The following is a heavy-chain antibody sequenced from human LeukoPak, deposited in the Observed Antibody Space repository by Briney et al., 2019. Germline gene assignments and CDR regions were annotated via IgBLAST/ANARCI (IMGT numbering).Heavy chain of an antibody. CDR3: ARVSGSYYESDY. J-gene: IGHJ4*02. CDR2: MNPNSGNT. Sequence: ASVKVSCKASGYTFTSYDINWVRLATGQGLEWMGWMNPNSGNTGYAQKFQGRVTMTRNTSISTAYMELSSLRSEDTAVYYCARVSGSYYESDYWGQGTLVTVSS. D-gene: IGHD1-26*01. V-gene: IGHV1-8*01. CDR1: GYTFTSYD.